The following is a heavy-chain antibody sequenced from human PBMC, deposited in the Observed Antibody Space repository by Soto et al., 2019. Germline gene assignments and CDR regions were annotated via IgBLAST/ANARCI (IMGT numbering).Heavy chain of an antibody. CDR2: ISYDGSNK. J-gene: IGHJ5*02. D-gene: IGHD5-12*01. V-gene: IGHV3-30-3*01. Sequence: QVQLVESGGGVVQPGRSLRLSCAASGFTFSSYAMHWVRQAPGKGLEWVAVISYDGSNKYYADSVKGRFTISRDNSKNTLYLQRNSLRAEDTAVYYCARGGSGYDFNWFDPWGQGTLVTVSS. CDR1: GFTFSSYA. CDR3: ARGGSGYDFNWFDP.